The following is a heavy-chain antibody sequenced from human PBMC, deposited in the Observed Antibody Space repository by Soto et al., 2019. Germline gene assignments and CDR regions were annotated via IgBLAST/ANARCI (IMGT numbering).Heavy chain of an antibody. CDR3: AREPPTGMPFDY. CDR2: ISYDGSNK. V-gene: IGHV3-30*03. J-gene: IGHJ4*02. D-gene: IGHD3-10*01. CDR1: GFTFSSYS. Sequence: GGSLRLSCAASGFTFSSYSMNWVRQAPGKGLEWVAVISYDGSNKYYADSVKGRFTISRDNSKNTLYLQMNSLRAEDTAVYYCAREPPTGMPFDYWGQGTLVTVSS.